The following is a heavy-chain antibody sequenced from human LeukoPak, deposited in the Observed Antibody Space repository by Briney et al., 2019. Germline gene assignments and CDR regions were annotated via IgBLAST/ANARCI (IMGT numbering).Heavy chain of an antibody. V-gene: IGHV3-49*04. J-gene: IGHJ4*02. D-gene: IGHD2-2*01. CDR1: GFTFGDYA. CDR3: TRVSIVVGIYYFDY. CDR2: IRSKAYGGTT. Sequence: GGSPRLSCTASGFTFGDYAMTWVRQAPGKGLEWVGFIRSKAYGGTTEYAASVKGRFTISRDDSKSIAYLQMNSLKTEDTAVYYCTRVSIVVGIYYFDYWGQGTLVTVSS.